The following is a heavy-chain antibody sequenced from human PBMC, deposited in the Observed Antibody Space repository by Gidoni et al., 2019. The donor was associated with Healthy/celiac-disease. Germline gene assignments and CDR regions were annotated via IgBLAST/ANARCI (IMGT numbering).Heavy chain of an antibody. CDR1: GFTFSNAW. CDR3: TTAGLVVTAISDY. CDR2: IKSKTDGGTT. Sequence: EVQLVESGGGLVKPGGSLGLSCAASGFTFSNAWMNWVRQAPGKGLEWVGRIKSKTDGGTTDYAAPVKGRFTISRDDSKNTLYLQMNSLKTEDTAVYYCTTAGLVVTAISDYWGQGTLVTVSS. V-gene: IGHV3-15*07. J-gene: IGHJ4*02. D-gene: IGHD2-21*02.